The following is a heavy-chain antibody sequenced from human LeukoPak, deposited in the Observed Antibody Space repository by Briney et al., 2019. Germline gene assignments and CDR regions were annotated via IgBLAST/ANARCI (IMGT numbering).Heavy chain of an antibody. J-gene: IGHJ6*03. D-gene: IGHD3-10*01. Sequence: GGSLRLSCAASRFTFSSYVMHWVRQAPGKGLEWVAIISYDGSNEYYADSVKGRFTISRDNSKNTLYLQMNSLRAADTAVYYCARGVDYYGSGSHYYMDVWGKGTTVTVSS. V-gene: IGHV3-30*04. CDR2: ISYDGSNE. CDR3: ARGVDYYGSGSHYYMDV. CDR1: RFTFSSYV.